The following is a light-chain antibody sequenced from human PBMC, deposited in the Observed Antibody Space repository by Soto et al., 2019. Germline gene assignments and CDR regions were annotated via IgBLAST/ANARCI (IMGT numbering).Light chain of an antibody. CDR3: QQYGSSPPRT. CDR2: AAS. J-gene: IGKJ1*01. CDR1: QTVSSSF. V-gene: IGKV3-20*01. Sequence: EIVLTQSPGTLSLSPGERATLACRFSQTVSSSFLAWYQQTPGQAPRLLIYAASSRATGIPDRFSGSGSGTDFTLTISRLEPEDFAVYYCQQYGSSPPRTFGQGTKVDI.